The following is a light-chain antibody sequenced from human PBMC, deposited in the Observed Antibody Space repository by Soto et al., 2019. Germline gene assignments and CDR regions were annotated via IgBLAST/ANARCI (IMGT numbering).Light chain of an antibody. J-gene: IGKJ5*01. Sequence: DITMTHSPSTLSASLGDRVTIAGRASQSISSWLAWYQQKPGKAPKLLIYDASSLESGVQSRFRGSGSGTEFTLTISRLQPEDFATYYCQQLNSYPPLGNGKRLELK. V-gene: IGKV1-5*01. CDR3: QQLNSYPP. CDR2: DAS. CDR1: QSISSW.